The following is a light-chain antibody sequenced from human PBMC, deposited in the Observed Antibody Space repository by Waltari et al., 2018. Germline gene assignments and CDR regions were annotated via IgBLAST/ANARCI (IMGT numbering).Light chain of an antibody. CDR3: QQYDNWLGT. CDR2: GAS. J-gene: IGKJ1*01. V-gene: IGKV3-15*01. CDR1: QSIRSN. Sequence: EIVMTQSPATLSVFPGERATLSCRASQSIRSNLAWYQHKPGQAPRLLIYGASTRANGIPARFSGSGSGTEFTLTISSLQSEDFAVYFCQQYDNWLGTFGQGP.